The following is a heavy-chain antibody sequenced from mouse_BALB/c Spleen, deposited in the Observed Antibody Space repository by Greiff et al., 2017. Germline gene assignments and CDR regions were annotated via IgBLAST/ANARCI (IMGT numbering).Heavy chain of an antibody. CDR3: ASMITTTGYFDV. Sequence: VQLKESGAELVRPGSSVKISCKASGYAFSSYWMNWVKQRPGQGLEWIGQIYPGDGDTNYNGKFKGKATLTADKSSSTAYMQLSSLTSEDSAVYFCASMITTTGYFDVWGAGTTVTVSS. D-gene: IGHD2-4*01. V-gene: IGHV1-80*01. CDR2: IYPGDGDT. J-gene: IGHJ1*01. CDR1: GYAFSSYW.